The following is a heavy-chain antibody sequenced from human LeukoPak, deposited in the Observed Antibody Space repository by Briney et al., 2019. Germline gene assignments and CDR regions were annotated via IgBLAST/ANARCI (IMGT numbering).Heavy chain of an antibody. CDR2: IYYSGST. CDR3: ARDVDGYNTLDY. CDR1: GGSISSYY. J-gene: IGHJ4*02. V-gene: IGHV4-59*01. Sequence: AGTLSLTCTVSGGSISSYYWSWIRQPPGKGLEWIGYIYYSGSTNYNPSLKSRVTISVDTSKNQFSLKLSSVTAADTAVYYCARDVDGYNTLDYWGQGTLVSVSS. D-gene: IGHD5-24*01.